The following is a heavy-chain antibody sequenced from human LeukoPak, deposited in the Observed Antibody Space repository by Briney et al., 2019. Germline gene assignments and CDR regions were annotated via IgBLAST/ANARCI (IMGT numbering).Heavy chain of an antibody. CDR1: GFTFRSYA. D-gene: IGHD2-21*02. J-gene: IGHJ3*02. V-gene: IGHV3-23*01. CDR3: AKDIVVVTSGANAFDI. Sequence: GGSLRLSCAASGFTFRSYAMSWVRQAPGKGLEWVSSISGGGSTYYADSVKGRFTISRDNSKITLYLQMNSLRAEDTAVYYCAKDIVVVTSGANAFDIWGQGTMVTVSS. CDR2: ISGGGST.